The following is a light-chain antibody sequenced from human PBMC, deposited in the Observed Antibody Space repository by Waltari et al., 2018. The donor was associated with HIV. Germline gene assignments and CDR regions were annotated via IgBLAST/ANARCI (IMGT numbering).Light chain of an antibody. CDR2: KNN. V-gene: IGLV1-47*01. CDR3: AAWDDSLSGWV. J-gene: IGLJ3*02. CDR1: RSNIGSNY. Sequence: QSVLTQPPSASGTPGQRVTIPCSGSRSNIGSNYVYWYQQLPGTAPKLLMYKNNQRPSGVPDRFSGSKSDTSASLAISGLRSEDETDYYCAAWDDSLSGWVFGGGTKLTVL.